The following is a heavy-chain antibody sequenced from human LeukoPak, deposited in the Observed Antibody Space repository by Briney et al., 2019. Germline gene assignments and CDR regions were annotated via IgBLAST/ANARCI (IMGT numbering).Heavy chain of an antibody. CDR1: GGSISSYY. V-gene: IGHV4-59*12. CDR2: IYYSGST. CDR3: ARAGGSGNSTYYFDY. Sequence: PSETLSLTCTVSGGSISSYYWSWIRQPPGKGLEWIGYIYYSGSTNYNPSLKSRVTISVDTSKKQFSLTLSTVTAADTAMYYCARAGGSGNSTYYFDYWGQGTQVTVSS. D-gene: IGHD3-10*01. J-gene: IGHJ4*02.